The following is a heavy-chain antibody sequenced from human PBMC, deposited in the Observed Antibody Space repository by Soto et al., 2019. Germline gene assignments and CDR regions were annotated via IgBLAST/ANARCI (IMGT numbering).Heavy chain of an antibody. CDR1: GFTFSSYA. D-gene: IGHD6-13*01. CDR2: ISGSGGST. V-gene: IGHV3-23*01. Sequence: AGGSLRLSCAASGFTFSSYAMSWVSQAPGKRLEWVSAISGSGGSTYYADSVKGRFTISRDNSKNTLYLQMNSLRAEDTAVYYCATDPGIAAANPLYYGMDVWGQGTTVTVSS. J-gene: IGHJ6*02. CDR3: ATDPGIAAANPLYYGMDV.